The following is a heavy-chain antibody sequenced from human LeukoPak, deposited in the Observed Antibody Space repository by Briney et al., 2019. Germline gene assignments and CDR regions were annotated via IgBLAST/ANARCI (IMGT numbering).Heavy chain of an antibody. CDR1: GFTFNTYG. V-gene: IGHV3-30*12. J-gene: IGHJ4*02. D-gene: IGHD1-26*01. Sequence: GGSLRLSCAASGFTFNTYGMHWVRQAPGKGLEWVAVIYSDGGNKYYTDSVRGRFTISRDNSKNTLYLQMNSLRAEDTAVYYCARFDDKWEPFDHWGQGTVVTVAS. CDR3: ARFDDKWEPFDH. CDR2: IYSDGGNK.